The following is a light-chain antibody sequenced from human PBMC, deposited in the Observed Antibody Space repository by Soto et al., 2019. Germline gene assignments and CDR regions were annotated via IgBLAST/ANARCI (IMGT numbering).Light chain of an antibody. Sequence: VLTQPASVSGSPGQSIAISCTGTSSDVGGYNYVSWYQQHPGKAPKLMIYEVSNRPSGVSNRFSGSKSGNTASLTISGLQAEDEADYYCSSYTSSSTLYVFGTGTKVTVL. V-gene: IGLV2-14*01. CDR3: SSYTSSSTLYV. CDR2: EVS. J-gene: IGLJ1*01. CDR1: SSDVGGYNY.